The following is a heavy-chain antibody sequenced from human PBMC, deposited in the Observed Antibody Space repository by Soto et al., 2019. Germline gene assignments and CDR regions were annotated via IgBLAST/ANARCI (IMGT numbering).Heavy chain of an antibody. V-gene: IGHV4-31*03. Sequence: SETLSLTCTVSGGSISSGGYYWSWIRQHPGKGLEWIGYIYYSGSTYYNPSLKSRVTISVDTSKNQFSLKLSSVTAADTAVYYCARDYGGNSYYFDYWGQGTLVTVPQ. CDR3: ARDYGGNSYYFDY. D-gene: IGHD4-17*01. CDR1: GGSISSGGYY. J-gene: IGHJ4*02. CDR2: IYYSGST.